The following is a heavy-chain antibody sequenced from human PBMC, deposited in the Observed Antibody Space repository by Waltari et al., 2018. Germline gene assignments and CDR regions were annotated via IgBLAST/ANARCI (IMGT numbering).Heavy chain of an antibody. CDR1: GGSISSNNYY. Sequence: QLQLQESGPGLVKPSETLSLTCAVSGGSISSNNYYWDWIRQPPGKGIEWIGSIYYSGSTYYNPSLKSRVTISVDTSKNHFSLKLGSVTAADTSLYYCARHSAYAGTGYYYGMDVWGQGTTVTVSS. V-gene: IGHV4-39*01. D-gene: IGHD6-13*01. J-gene: IGHJ6*02. CDR3: ARHSAYAGTGYYYGMDV. CDR2: IYYSGST.